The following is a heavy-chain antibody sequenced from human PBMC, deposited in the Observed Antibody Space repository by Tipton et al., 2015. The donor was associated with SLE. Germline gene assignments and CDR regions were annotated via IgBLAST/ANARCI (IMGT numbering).Heavy chain of an antibody. CDR1: GYTFSKYA. CDR2: ITESGDTT. J-gene: IGHJ4*02. Sequence: SLRLSCAASGYTFSKYAMTWVRQAPGKGLDWVSIITESGDTTYYADSVKGRFTISRDNSNNTLYLQMNSLRVEDTAVYYCAKGHWADYWGQGTLVTVSS. CDR3: AKGHWADY. V-gene: IGHV3-23*01. D-gene: IGHD3-16*01.